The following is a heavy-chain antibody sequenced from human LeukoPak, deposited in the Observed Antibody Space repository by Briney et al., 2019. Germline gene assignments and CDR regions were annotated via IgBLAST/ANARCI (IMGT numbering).Heavy chain of an antibody. CDR3: ARNHYYDSSDYCYFDY. J-gene: IGHJ4*02. CDR2: INAGNGNT. V-gene: IGHV1-3*01. CDR1: GYTFTSYA. Sequence: ASVKVSCKASGYTFTSYAMHWVRQAPGQRLEWMGWINAGNGNTKYSQKFQGRVTITRDTSASTAYMELSSLRSEDTAVYYCARNHYYDSSDYCYFDYWGQGTLVTVSS. D-gene: IGHD3-22*01.